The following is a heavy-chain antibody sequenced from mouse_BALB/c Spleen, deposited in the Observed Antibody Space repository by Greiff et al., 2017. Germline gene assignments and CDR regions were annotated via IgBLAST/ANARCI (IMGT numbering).Heavy chain of an antibody. J-gene: IGHJ3*01. CDR1: GYTFTSYT. Sequence: VQLQQSAAELARPGASVKMSCKASGYTFTSYTMHWVKQRPGQGLEWIGYINPSSGYTEYNQKFKDKTTLTADKSSSTAYMQLSSLTSEDSAVYYCARSGGYLRFAYWGQGTLVTVSA. CDR3: ARSGGYLRFAY. CDR2: INPSSGYT. D-gene: IGHD1-2*01. V-gene: IGHV1-4*02.